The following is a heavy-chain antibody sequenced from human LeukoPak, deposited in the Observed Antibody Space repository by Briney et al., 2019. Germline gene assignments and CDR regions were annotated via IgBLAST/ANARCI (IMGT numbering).Heavy chain of an antibody. CDR2: INTYSGGT. J-gene: IGHJ4*02. V-gene: IGHV1-2*02. D-gene: IGHD5/OR15-5a*01. CDR1: GYTFTDYY. CDR3: ARDRDHVYDF. Sequence: ASVTVSCKSSGYTFTDYYIHWVRQAPGQGLEWVAWINTYSGGTDYAQKFQGRFTVSRDTSINTAYMELNSLRSDDTAVYYCARDRDHVYDFWGQGTLVTVSS.